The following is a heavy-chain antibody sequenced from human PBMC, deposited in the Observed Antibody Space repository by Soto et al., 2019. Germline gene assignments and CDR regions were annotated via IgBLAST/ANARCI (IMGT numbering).Heavy chain of an antibody. J-gene: IGHJ3*02. Sequence: GGSLRLSCAASGFTFSSYAMHWVRQAPGKGLEYVSAISSNGGSTYYANSVKGRFTISRDNSKNTLYLQMGSLRAEDMAVYYCARVKGSPRGGLAFDIWGQGTMVTVSS. D-gene: IGHD6-25*01. CDR3: ARVKGSPRGGLAFDI. V-gene: IGHV3-64*01. CDR1: GFTFSSYA. CDR2: ISSNGGST.